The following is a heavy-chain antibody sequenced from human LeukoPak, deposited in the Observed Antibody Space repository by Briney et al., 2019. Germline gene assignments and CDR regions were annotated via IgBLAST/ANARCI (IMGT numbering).Heavy chain of an antibody. J-gene: IGHJ4*02. CDR1: GYSFTSYW. CDR3: ARAYVEIGNGY. CDR2: IYPGDSDT. D-gene: IGHD5-24*01. Sequence: GESLKISCKGSGYSFTSYWIGWVRQMPGKGLEWMGIIYPGDSDTRYSPSFQGQVTISADKSISTAYMELSRLRSDDTAVYYCARAYVEIGNGYWGQGTLVTVSS. V-gene: IGHV5-51*01.